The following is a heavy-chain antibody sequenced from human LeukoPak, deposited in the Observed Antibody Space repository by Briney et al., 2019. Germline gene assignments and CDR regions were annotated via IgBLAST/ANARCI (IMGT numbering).Heavy chain of an antibody. CDR3: ARAGRYYDSSGYSYYFDY. Sequence: GGSLRLSCAASGFTFSSYSMNWVRQAPGKGLEWVSYISSSSSTIYYADSVKGRFTISRDNAKNSLYLQMNSLRAEDTAVYYCARAGRYYDSSGYSYYFDYWGQGTLVTVSS. CDR1: GFTFSSYS. D-gene: IGHD3-22*01. V-gene: IGHV3-48*01. J-gene: IGHJ4*02. CDR2: ISSSSSTI.